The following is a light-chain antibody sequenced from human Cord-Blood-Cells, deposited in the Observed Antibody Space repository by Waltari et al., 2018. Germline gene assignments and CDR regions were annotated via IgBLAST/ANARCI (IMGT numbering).Light chain of an antibody. Sequence: QSALTQPAPVSGSPGQSITISCTATRSDVGGYNYVSWYQQHPGKAPKLMIYDVSNRPSGVSNRFSGSKSGNTASLTISGLQAEDEADYYCSSYTSSSHAVFGGGTQLTVL. CDR2: DVS. CDR3: SSYTSSSHAV. V-gene: IGLV2-14*01. CDR1: RSDVGGYNY. J-gene: IGLJ7*01.